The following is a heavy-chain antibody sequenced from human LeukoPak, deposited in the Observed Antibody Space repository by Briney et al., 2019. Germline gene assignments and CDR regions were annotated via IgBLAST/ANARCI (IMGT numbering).Heavy chain of an antibody. J-gene: IGHJ5*02. CDR1: GFTFNNAW. CDR3: TTFLSGGTEAP. CDR2: IKSKTDGRTI. V-gene: IGHV3-15*01. D-gene: IGHD1-1*01. Sequence: GGSLRLSCAASGFTFNNAWMSWVRQAPGKGLGWVGRIKSKTDGRTIDYAAPVKGRFTISKNTVYLQMNSLKTEDTAVYYCTTFLSGGTEAPWGQGALVTVSS.